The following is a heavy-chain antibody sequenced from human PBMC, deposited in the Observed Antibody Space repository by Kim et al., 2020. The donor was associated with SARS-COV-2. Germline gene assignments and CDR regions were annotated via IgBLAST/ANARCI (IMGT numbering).Heavy chain of an antibody. V-gene: IGHV3-23*01. CDR3: ARDAPGTWRPHDY. Sequence: GGSLRLSCAASGFTFSAYPMAWVRQAPGKGLEWVSSIIDTGETYYADSVMGRFAISRDNSKNKLYLQMNSLRAEDTAIFHCARDAPGTWRPHDYWGPGTL. D-gene: IGHD3-10*01. CDR1: GFTFSAYP. J-gene: IGHJ4*02. CDR2: IIDTGET.